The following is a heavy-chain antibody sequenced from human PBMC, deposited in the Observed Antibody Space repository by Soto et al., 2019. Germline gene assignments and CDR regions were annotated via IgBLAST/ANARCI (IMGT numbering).Heavy chain of an antibody. CDR3: GGGGGH. CDR1: GFTFSSYW. Sequence: EVQLVESGGGPVQPGGSLRLSCAVSGFTFSSYWMHWVRQAPGKGLVWVSRITNDGSNTSYADSVKGRFTISRDNAKSQLYLQRNSLRAADTSVYYWGGGGGHWGQGTLVTVSS. V-gene: IGHV3-74*01. D-gene: IGHD3-16*01. J-gene: IGHJ4*02. CDR2: ITNDGSNT.